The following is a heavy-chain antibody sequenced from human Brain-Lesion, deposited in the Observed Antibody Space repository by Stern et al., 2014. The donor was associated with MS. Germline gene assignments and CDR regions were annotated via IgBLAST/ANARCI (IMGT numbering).Heavy chain of an antibody. CDR3: ARGRVVPGFQYYATDV. CDR2: IFNSGRT. CDR1: GGSISSGGYY. J-gene: IGHJ6*02. V-gene: IGHV4-61*02. D-gene: IGHD2-2*01. Sequence: QVQLQESGPGLVKPSQTLSLSCTVSGGSISSGGYYWSWIRQPAGKGLEWIGRIFNSGRTSYNPPPQSRVTIAIETYNDQVSPRLTPMTAADTAVYYCARGRVVPGFQYYATDVWGQGTTVIVSS.